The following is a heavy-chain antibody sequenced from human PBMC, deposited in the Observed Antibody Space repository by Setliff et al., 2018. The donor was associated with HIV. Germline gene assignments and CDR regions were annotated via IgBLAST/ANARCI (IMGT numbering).Heavy chain of an antibody. CDR1: GGTFSSYG. CDR3: ARDLYTSGWPNWFDP. V-gene: IGHV1-18*01. J-gene: IGHJ5*02. Sequence: ASVKVSCKASGGTFSSYGISWVRQAPGQGLEWMGWVNTNNDKTNYAQKFQGRVTMTTDRSTKTAYLDLGSLRPDDTAVYYCARDLYTSGWPNWFDPWGPGTLVT. D-gene: IGHD6-19*01. CDR2: VNTNNDKT.